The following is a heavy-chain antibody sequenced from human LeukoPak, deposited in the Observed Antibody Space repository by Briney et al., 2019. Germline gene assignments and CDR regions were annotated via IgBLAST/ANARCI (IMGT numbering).Heavy chain of an antibody. D-gene: IGHD2-15*01. V-gene: IGHV3-30*04. CDR1: GFTFSSYA. CDR2: ISYDGSNK. Sequence: GGSLRLSCAASGFTFSSYAMHWVRQAPGKGLEWVAVISYDGSNKYYADSVKGRFTISRDNSKNTLYLQMNSLRAEDTAVYYCAKGGSRESGAFDIWGQGTMVTVSS. J-gene: IGHJ3*02. CDR3: AKGGSRESGAFDI.